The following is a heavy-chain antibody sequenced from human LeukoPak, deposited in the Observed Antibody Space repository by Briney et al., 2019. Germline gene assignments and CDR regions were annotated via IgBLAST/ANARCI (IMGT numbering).Heavy chain of an antibody. CDR2: IYYSGST. Sequence: SQTLSLTCTVSGGSISSSSYYWGWIRQPPGKGLEWIGSIYYSGSTYYNPSLKSRVTISVDTSKNQFSLKLSSVTAADTAVYYCSTAMAESSDYWGQGTLVTVSS. CDR3: STAMAESSDY. CDR1: GGSISSSSYY. V-gene: IGHV4-39*01. J-gene: IGHJ4*02. D-gene: IGHD5-18*01.